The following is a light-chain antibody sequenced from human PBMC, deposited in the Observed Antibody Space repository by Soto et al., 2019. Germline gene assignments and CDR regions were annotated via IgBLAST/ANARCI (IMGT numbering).Light chain of an antibody. V-gene: IGLV2-11*01. Sequence: QSALTQPRSVSGSPGQSVTISCTGTSRDVGAYNYVSWYQQHPGKAPKVMIYDVSKRPSVVPDRFSGSKSGNTASLTISGLQAEDEADFYCCSSAGSSTYVFGPGTKLTVL. CDR3: CSSAGSSTYV. CDR2: DVS. CDR1: SRDVGAYNY. J-gene: IGLJ1*01.